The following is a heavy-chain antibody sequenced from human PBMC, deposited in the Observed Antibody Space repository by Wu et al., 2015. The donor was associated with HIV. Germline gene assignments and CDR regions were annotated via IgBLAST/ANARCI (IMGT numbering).Heavy chain of an antibody. V-gene: IGHV1-2*02. Sequence: QVQLVQSGAEVKKPGASVKVSCKASGYIFRGHYLNWVRQAPGQGLEWMGWINPASGGTRYAEKFQGRVIMTSDTSTNTAYMELRNVRSDDTALYYCTSSCLVIVTSLGFSGSKSTVFCMSWDQGTVVAVSS. CDR2: INPASGGT. J-gene: IGHJ3*01. CDR1: GYIFRGHY. D-gene: IGHD2/OR15-2a*01. CDR3: TSSCLVIVTSLGFSGSKSTVFCMS.